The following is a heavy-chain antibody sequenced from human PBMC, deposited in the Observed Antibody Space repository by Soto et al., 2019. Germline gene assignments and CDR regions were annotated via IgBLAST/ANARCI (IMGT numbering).Heavy chain of an antibody. CDR1: GFTFSSYA. Sequence: GGSKRLSYAASGFTFSSYAMSWVRQAPGKGLEWVSAISGSGGSTYYADSVKGRFTISRDNSKNTLYLQMNSLRAEDTAVYYCAKVLEDCGGGRCFYNWFDPWVKGTMVPVSS. V-gene: IGHV3-23*01. CDR3: AKVLEDCGGGRCFYNWFDP. CDR2: ISGSGGST. J-gene: IGHJ5*02. D-gene: IGHD2-15*01.